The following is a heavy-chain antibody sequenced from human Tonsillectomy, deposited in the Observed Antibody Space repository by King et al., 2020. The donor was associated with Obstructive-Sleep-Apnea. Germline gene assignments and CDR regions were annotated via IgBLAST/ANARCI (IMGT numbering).Heavy chain of an antibody. Sequence: QVQLQESGPGLVKPSETLSLTCTVSGGSISSYYWSWIRQPPGKGLEWIGYIYYSVSTNYNPSLTSRVTISVDTSKNQFSLKLSSVTAADTAVYYCARSFSYVSPFDYWGQGTLVTVSS. CDR2: IYYSVST. CDR3: ARSFSYVSPFDY. J-gene: IGHJ4*02. CDR1: GGSISSYY. D-gene: IGHD2-21*01. V-gene: IGHV4-59*08.